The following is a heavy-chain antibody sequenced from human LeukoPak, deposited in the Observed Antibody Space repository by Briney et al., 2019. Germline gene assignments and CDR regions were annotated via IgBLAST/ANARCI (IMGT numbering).Heavy chain of an antibody. V-gene: IGHV3-53*01. CDR1: GLSVNDNY. CDR2: IYSGGTT. J-gene: IGHJ3*02. Sequence: PGGPLRLSCVASGLSVNDNYMSWVRQGPGKGLEWVSVIYSGGTTHYAESVKGRFTTSRDISKNTVYLQMNSLRVEDTAMYYCARGDAFDIWGQGTMVTVSS. CDR3: ARGDAFDI.